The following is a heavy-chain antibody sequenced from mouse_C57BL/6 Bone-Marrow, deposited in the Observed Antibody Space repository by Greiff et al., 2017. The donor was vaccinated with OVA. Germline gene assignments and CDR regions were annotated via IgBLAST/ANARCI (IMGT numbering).Heavy chain of an antibody. Sequence: VQLQQSGAELVRPGASVKLSCKASGYTFTDYYINWVKQRPGQGLEWIARIYPGSGNTYYNEKFKGKATLTAEKSSSTAYMQLSSLTSEDSAVYFCARGGLYYGSSYWYFDVWGTGTTVTVSS. D-gene: IGHD1-1*01. CDR2: IYPGSGNT. CDR3: ARGGLYYGSSYWYFDV. J-gene: IGHJ1*03. V-gene: IGHV1-76*01. CDR1: GYTFTDYY.